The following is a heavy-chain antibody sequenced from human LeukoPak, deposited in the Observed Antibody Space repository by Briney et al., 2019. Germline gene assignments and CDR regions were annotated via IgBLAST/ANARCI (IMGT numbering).Heavy chain of an antibody. CDR2: IYSGGST. CDR3: AHTSAGYSSSWYKDY. CDR1: GFTVSSNY. J-gene: IGHJ4*02. Sequence: GGSLRLSCAASGFTVSSNYMSWVRQAPGKGLEWVSVIYSGGSTYYADSVKGLFTISRDNSKNTLYLQMNSLRAEDTAVYYCAHTSAGYSSSWYKDYWGQGTLVTVSS. D-gene: IGHD6-13*01. V-gene: IGHV3-53*01.